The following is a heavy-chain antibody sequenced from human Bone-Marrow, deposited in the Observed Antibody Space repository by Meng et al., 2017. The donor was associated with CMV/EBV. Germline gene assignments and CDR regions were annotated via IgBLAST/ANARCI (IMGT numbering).Heavy chain of an antibody. CDR2: VIPFLGIP. Sequence: SVKVSCKASGGTFSSYAISWVRQAPGQGLEWMGGVIPFLGIPNYAQKFQGRVTITADKSTSTAYMELSSLRSEDTAVYYWARVSRDCSSINCLGGSGYYYYGMDVWGQGTTVTVSS. V-gene: IGHV1-69*10. CDR1: GGTFSSYA. D-gene: IGHD2-2*01. J-gene: IGHJ6*02. CDR3: ARVSRDCSSINCLGGSGYYYYGMDV.